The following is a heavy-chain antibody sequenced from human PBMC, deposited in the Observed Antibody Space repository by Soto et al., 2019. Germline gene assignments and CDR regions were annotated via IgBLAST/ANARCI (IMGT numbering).Heavy chain of an antibody. Sequence: ASVKVSCKASGYTFTSYGISWVRQAPGQGLEWMGWISAYNGNTNYAQKLQGRVTMTTDTSTSTAYMELRSLRSDDTAVYYCARDKEVVVAATWDWFDPWGQGTLVTVSS. J-gene: IGHJ5*02. CDR2: ISAYNGNT. CDR3: ARDKEVVVAATWDWFDP. CDR1: GYTFTSYG. D-gene: IGHD2-15*01. V-gene: IGHV1-18*01.